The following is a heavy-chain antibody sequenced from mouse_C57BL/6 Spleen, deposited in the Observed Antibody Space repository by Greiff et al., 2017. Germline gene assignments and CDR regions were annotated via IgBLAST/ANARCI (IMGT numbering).Heavy chain of an antibody. CDR3: ARSWYYAMGY. CDR1: GYAFSSSW. Sequence: VQLQQSGPELVKPGASVKISCKASGYAFSSSWMNWVKQRPGKGLEWIGRIYPGDGDTNYNGKFKGKATLTADKSSSTAYMQLSSLTSADSAVYFCARSWYYAMGYWGQGTSVTVSS. J-gene: IGHJ4*01. CDR2: IYPGDGDT. V-gene: IGHV1-82*01.